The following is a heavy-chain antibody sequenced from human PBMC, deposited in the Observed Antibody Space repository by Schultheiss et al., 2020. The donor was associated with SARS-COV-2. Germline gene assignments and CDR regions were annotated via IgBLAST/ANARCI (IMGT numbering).Heavy chain of an antibody. V-gene: IGHV3-30*03. CDR1: GFTFSSYG. D-gene: IGHD3-9*01. Sequence: GGSLRLSCAASGFTFSSYGMHWVRQAPGKGLEWVAVISYDGSNKYYADSVKGRFTISRDNSKNTLYLQMNSLRAEDTAVYYCAREDYDIYYYYYYGMDVWGQGTTVTVSS. CDR2: ISYDGSNK. J-gene: IGHJ6*02. CDR3: AREDYDIYYYYYYGMDV.